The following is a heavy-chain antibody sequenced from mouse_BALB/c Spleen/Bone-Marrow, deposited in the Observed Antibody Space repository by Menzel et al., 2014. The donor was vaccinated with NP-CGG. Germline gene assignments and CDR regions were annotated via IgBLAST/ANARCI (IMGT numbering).Heavy chain of an antibody. V-gene: IGHV1-54*01. CDR2: INPGSGGT. CDR1: GYAFTNYL. D-gene: IGHD1-1*01. J-gene: IGHJ2*01. Sequence: QVQLQQSGAELVRPGTSVKVSCKASGYAFTNYLIEWVKQRPGQGLEWIGVINPGSGGTNYNEKFKGKATLTADKSSSTAYMQLSSLTSDDSAVYFCARGITTGYFDYWGHGTTLTVSS. CDR3: ARGITTGYFDY.